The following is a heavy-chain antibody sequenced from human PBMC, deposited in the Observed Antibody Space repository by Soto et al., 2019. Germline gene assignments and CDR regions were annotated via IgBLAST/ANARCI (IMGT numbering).Heavy chain of an antibody. D-gene: IGHD2-15*01. J-gene: IGHJ4*02. CDR2: ISAYNGNT. CDR1: GYTFTSYG. V-gene: IGHV1-18*01. Sequence: ASLKVSCKASGYTFTSYGISWVRQAPGQGLEWMGWISAYNGNTNYAQKLQGRVTMTTDTSTSTAYMELRSLRSDDTAVYYCARDKGLYCSGGSCYSVYWGQGTLVTVSS. CDR3: ARDKGLYCSGGSCYSVY.